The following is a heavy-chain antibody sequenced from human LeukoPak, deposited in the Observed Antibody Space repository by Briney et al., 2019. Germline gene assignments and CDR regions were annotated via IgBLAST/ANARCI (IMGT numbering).Heavy chain of an antibody. CDR1: GFTFSSYG. CDR3: AKFAQRYCSGGTCHPFDY. D-gene: IGHD2-15*01. Sequence: GGSLRLSCAASGFTFSSYGMSWVRQAPGKGLEWVSAISGSGSTTSYADSVKGRFTISRDNSKNTLYLQMNSLRAEDTAAYYCAKFAQRYCSGGTCHPFDYWGQGTLVTVSS. CDR2: ISGSGSTT. V-gene: IGHV3-23*01. J-gene: IGHJ4*02.